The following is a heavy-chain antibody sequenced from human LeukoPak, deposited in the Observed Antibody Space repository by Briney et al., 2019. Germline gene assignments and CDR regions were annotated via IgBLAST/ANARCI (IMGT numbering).Heavy chain of an antibody. CDR2: IYYTGST. V-gene: IGHV4-39*01. CDR1: GDSISGSSFY. CDR3: ARPRQHYSWGACDM. D-gene: IGHD2-15*01. Sequence: SSETLSLTCTVSGDSISGSSFYWGWIRQSPGKGLEWIGSIYYTGSTYYSPSLESRVTISVDTSKNQFSLKLTSVTAADTAVYYCARPRQHYSWGACDMWGQGTMVTVSS. J-gene: IGHJ3*02.